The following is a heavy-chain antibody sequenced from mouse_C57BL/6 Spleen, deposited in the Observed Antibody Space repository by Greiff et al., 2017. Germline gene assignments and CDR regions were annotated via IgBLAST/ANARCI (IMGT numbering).Heavy chain of an antibody. D-gene: IGHD3-3*01. CDR2: INPSSGYT. CDR3: ARRDSMDY. J-gene: IGHJ4*01. CDR1: GYTFTSYW. V-gene: IGHV1-7*01. Sequence: QVQLQQSGAELAKPGASVKLSCKASGYTFTSYWMHWVKQRPGQGLEWIGYINPSSGYTKYNQKFKDKAKLTADKSSSTAYMQLSSLTYKDSAVYYCARRDSMDYWGQGTSVTVSS.